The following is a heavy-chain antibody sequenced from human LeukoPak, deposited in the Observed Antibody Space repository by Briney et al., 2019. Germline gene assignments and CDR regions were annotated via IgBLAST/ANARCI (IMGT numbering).Heavy chain of an antibody. J-gene: IGHJ6*04. CDR3: AELGITMIGGV. CDR1: GFTFSNE. Sequence: EAGGSLRLSCAASGFTFSNEMNWVRQAPGKGLEWVSYISSSGSTIHYADSVKGRFTISRDNAKNSLYLQMNSLRAEDTAVYYCAELGITMIGGVWGKGTTVTISS. V-gene: IGHV3-48*03. D-gene: IGHD3-10*02. CDR2: ISSSGSTI.